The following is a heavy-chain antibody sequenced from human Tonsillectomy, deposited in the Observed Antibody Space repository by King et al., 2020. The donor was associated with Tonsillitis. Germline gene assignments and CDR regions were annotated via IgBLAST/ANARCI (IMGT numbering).Heavy chain of an antibody. J-gene: IGHJ6*02. CDR1: GDSVSSNSAA. CDR3: ARGDGSGSPHYYYYYGMDV. D-gene: IGHD1-26*01. Sequence: VQLQQSGPGLVKPSQTLSLTCAISGDSVSSNSAAWNWIRQSPSRGLEWLGRTYYRSKWYNDYAVSVKSRITINPDTSKNQFSLQLNSVTPEDTAVYYCARGDGSGSPHYYYYYGMDVWGQGTTVTVSS. CDR2: TYYRSKWYN. V-gene: IGHV6-1*01.